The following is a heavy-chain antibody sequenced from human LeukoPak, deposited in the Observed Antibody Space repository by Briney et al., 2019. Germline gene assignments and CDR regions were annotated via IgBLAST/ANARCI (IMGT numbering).Heavy chain of an antibody. CDR3: AKPASIFGWFDP. CDR2: ISGSGGST. V-gene: IGHV3-23*01. Sequence: GGSLRLSGAASGSTFSSYAMGWVPQAPGRGLEWGSAISGSGGSTYYADSVKGRFTISRDNSKNTLYLQMNSLRAEDTAVYYCAKPASIFGWFDPWGQGTLVTVSS. J-gene: IGHJ5*02. CDR1: GSTFSSYA. D-gene: IGHD2/OR15-2a*01.